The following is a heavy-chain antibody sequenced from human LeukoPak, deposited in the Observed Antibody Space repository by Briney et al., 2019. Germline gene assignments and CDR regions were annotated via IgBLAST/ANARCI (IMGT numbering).Heavy chain of an antibody. CDR1: GGSISSYY. D-gene: IGHD2-15*01. J-gene: IGHJ4*02. CDR3: ARVGSDCSGGSCYSNFDY. CDR2: IYYNGST. Sequence: SETLSLTCTVSGGSISSYYWSWIRQPPGKGLEWIGYIYYNGSTNYNPSLKSRVTISVDTSKNQFSLKLSSVTAADTAVYYCARVGSDCSGGSCYSNFDYWGQGTLVTVSS. V-gene: IGHV4-59*01.